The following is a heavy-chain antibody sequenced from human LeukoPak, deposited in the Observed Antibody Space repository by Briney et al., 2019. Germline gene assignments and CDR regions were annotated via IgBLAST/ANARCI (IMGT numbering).Heavy chain of an antibody. CDR1: GDSVSSNSAA. D-gene: IGHD3-10*01. J-gene: IGHJ4*02. Sequence: SQTLSLTCAISGDSVSSNSAAWNWIRQSPSRGLEWLGRTYYRSKWHSYYAPPVKSRIAINPDTSKNQFSLQLKSVTPEDTAVYYCARMVGLVSDFWGQGTLVTVSS. CDR2: TYYRSKWHS. V-gene: IGHV6-1*01. CDR3: ARMVGLVSDF.